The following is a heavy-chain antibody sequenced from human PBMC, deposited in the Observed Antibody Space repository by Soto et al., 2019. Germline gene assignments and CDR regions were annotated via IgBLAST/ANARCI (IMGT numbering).Heavy chain of an antibody. Sequence: QVQLQESGPGLVKPSETLSLTCTVSGGSISSHYWSWIRQPPGKGPQWIGSIYYSGYTYYNPSLKSRVTISVDTSKNQFSLKLTSVTVADTAVYYCARGPARKLVTYWGQGTLVTVSS. V-gene: IGHV4-59*11. CDR1: GGSISSHY. J-gene: IGHJ4*02. CDR2: IYYSGYT. CDR3: ARGPARKLVTY. D-gene: IGHD1-1*01.